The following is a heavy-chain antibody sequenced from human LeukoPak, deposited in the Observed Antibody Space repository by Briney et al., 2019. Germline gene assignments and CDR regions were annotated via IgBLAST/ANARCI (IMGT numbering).Heavy chain of an antibody. Sequence: GGSLGLSCAVSGFHFDDYAVHGAPRAPGRGWEGASGINWQTGNGIYADSVKGRFTVSRDNAKNSLYLQMSSLRAEDTAVYYCTRRAARWQFDLWGRGTLLTVSS. CDR2: INWQTGNG. D-gene: IGHD5-24*01. V-gene: IGHV3-9*01. CDR1: GFHFDDYA. J-gene: IGHJ2*01. CDR3: TRRAARWQFDL.